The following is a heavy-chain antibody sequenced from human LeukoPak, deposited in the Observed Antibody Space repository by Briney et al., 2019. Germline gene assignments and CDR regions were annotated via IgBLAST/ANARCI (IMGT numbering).Heavy chain of an antibody. CDR1: GYSFTSYW. J-gene: IGHJ6*04. CDR3: AKLMGYYGSGSSPYGMDV. CDR2: IEPSDSYT. D-gene: IGHD3-10*01. Sequence: GESLRISCKGSGYSFTSYWISWVRQMPGKGLEWMGRIEPSDSYTNYSPSFQAHVTISADKSISTAYLQWSSLKASDTAMYYCAKLMGYYGSGSSPYGMDVWGKGTTVTVSS. V-gene: IGHV5-10-1*01.